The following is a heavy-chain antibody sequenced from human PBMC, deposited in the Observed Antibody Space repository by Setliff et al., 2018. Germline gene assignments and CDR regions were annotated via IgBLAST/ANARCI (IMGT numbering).Heavy chain of an antibody. CDR2: IKQDGSEK. D-gene: IGHD2-15*01. CDR1: GFTFSSYW. Sequence: LRLSCAASGFTFSSYWMSWVRQAPGKGLEWVANIKQDGSEKYYVDSVKGRFTISRDNAKNSLYLQMNSLRAEDTAVDYCAREDCSGGSCYVYYFDYWGQGTLVTVSS. V-gene: IGHV3-7*01. J-gene: IGHJ4*02. CDR3: AREDCSGGSCYVYYFDY.